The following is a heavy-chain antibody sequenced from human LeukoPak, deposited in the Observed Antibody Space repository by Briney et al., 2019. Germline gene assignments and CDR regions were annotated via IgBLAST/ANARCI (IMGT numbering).Heavy chain of an antibody. CDR2: IKQDGSEK. D-gene: IGHD1-26*01. Sequence: PGGSLRLSCAASGFTFSSYWMSWVRQAPGKGLAWVANIKQDGSEKYYVDSVKGRFTISRDNAKNSLYLQMNSLRAEDTAVYYCAREGSGSYYNGFDYWGQGTLVTVSS. CDR3: AREGSGSYYNGFDY. V-gene: IGHV3-7*01. J-gene: IGHJ4*02. CDR1: GFTFSSYW.